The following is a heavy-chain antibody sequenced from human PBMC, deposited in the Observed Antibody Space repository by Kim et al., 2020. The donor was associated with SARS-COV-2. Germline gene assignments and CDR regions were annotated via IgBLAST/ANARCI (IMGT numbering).Heavy chain of an antibody. Sequence: GGSLRLSCAASGFTFSDYAIHWVRRSPGKGLEWVASISHGGNDKYYADSVKGRFTISRDNSKNTVILQVSSLTAEDTAIYFCARGGGLGEARPYYVIDVWGQGTTVTVSS. CDR1: GFTFSDYA. V-gene: IGHV3-30*04. J-gene: IGHJ6*02. D-gene: IGHD3-10*02. CDR2: ISHGGNDK. CDR3: ARGGGLGEARPYYVIDV.